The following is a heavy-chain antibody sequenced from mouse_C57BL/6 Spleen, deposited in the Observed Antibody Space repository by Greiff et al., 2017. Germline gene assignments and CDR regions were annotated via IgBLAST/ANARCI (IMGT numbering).Heavy chain of an antibody. J-gene: IGHJ2*01. CDR2: IDPETGGT. CDR1: GYTFTDYE. CDR3: TRGGVGCPFDY. Sequence: VQLQQPGAELVRPGASVTLSCKASGYTFTDYEMHWVKQTPVHGLEWIGAIDPETGGTAYNQKFKGKAILTADKSSSTAYMELRSLTSEDSAVXYCTRGGVGCPFDYWGQGTTLTVSS. D-gene: IGHD1-1*02. V-gene: IGHV1-15*01.